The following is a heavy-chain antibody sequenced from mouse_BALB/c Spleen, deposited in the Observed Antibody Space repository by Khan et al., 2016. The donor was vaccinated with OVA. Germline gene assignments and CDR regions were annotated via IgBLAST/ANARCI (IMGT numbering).Heavy chain of an antibody. CDR3: TRTGYGQCGF. J-gene: IGHJ3*02. D-gene: IGHD1-2*01. CDR2: IHPNTGGT. CDR1: GYRFTDYN. Sequence: VQLQQPGPELVKPGASVRISCKASGYRFTDYNMAWVKQSHGKSLEWIGYIHPNTGGTGFNQKFKTKATLTVDHYSSTAYMELRSPTSEESAGSCWTRTGYGQCGFWGQETMSSISA. V-gene: IGHV1S29*02.